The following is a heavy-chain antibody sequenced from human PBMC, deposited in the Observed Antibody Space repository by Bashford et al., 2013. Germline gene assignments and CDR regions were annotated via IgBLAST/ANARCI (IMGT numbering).Heavy chain of an antibody. J-gene: IGHJ5*02. CDR2: IFPRDSDI. D-gene: IGHD3-3*01. Sequence: WVRQMPGKGLEWMGLIFPRDSDIRSSPSFQGQVTLSVDKSINTAYLQWTSLKASDTAMYFWSGYPNNWFDPWGQGTLVTVSS. CDR3: SGYPNNWFDP. V-gene: IGHV5-51*01.